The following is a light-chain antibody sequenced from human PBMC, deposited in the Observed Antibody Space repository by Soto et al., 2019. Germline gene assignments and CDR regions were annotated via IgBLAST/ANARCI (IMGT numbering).Light chain of an antibody. CDR1: SSDIGAYNY. J-gene: IGLJ1*01. CDR3: SSYTSSTDYV. V-gene: IGLV2-14*01. CDR2: EVS. Sequence: QSALTQPASVSGSPGQSITISCTGSSSDIGAYNYVSWFQQYPGKAPKLIISEVSNRPSGVSNRFSGSKSGDTASLTISGLQAEDEADYYCSSYTSSTDYVFGTGTKVTVL.